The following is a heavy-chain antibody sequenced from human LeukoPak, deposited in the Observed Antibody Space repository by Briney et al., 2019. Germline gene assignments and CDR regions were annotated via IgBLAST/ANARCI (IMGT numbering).Heavy chain of an antibody. Sequence: GGSLRLSCAASGFTFSTSWMSWVRQAPGKGLEWVANIKQDGNEINYVDSVKGRFTISRGNAKNSLYLQMNSLRAEDTAVYYCATEVGSPAIRSAFNIWGQGTMVTVSS. V-gene: IGHV3-7*01. CDR3: ATEVGSPAIRSAFNI. D-gene: IGHD2-2*01. J-gene: IGHJ3*02. CDR2: IKQDGNEI. CDR1: GFTFSTSW.